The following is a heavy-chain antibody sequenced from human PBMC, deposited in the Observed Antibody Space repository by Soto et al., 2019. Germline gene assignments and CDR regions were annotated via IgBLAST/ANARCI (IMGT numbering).Heavy chain of an antibody. CDR3: ARSRYYDSSGWPEVGAGDY. Sequence: QVQLVESGGGVVQPGRSLRLSCAASGFTFSSYGMHWVRQAPGKGLEWVAVIWYDGSNKYYADSVKGRFTISRDNSKNTLYLQMNSLRAEDTAVYYCARSRYYDSSGWPEVGAGDYWGQGTLVTVSS. J-gene: IGHJ4*02. CDR2: IWYDGSNK. CDR1: GFTFSSYG. V-gene: IGHV3-33*01. D-gene: IGHD3-22*01.